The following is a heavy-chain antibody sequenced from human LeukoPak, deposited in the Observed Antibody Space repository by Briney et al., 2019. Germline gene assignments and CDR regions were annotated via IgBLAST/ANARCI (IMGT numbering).Heavy chain of an antibody. J-gene: IGHJ4*02. D-gene: IGHD5-18*01. Sequence: PGGSLRLSCAASGFTFSNYVMSWVRQAPGKGLEWVSGISGSGGSIYYADSVKGRFTTSRDSSKNTLDLQMNSLRAEDTAVYYCAKHGDTAMWLDYWGQGTLVTVSS. CDR2: ISGSGGSI. V-gene: IGHV3-23*01. CDR1: GFTFSNYV. CDR3: AKHGDTAMWLDY.